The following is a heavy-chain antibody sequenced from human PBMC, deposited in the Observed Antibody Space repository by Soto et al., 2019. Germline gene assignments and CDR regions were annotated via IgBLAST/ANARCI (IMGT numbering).Heavy chain of an antibody. V-gene: IGHV2-70*01. CDR1: GFSLSTSGMC. Sequence: PTLVNPTQTLTLTCTFSGFSLSTSGMCVSWIRQPPGKALEWLALIDWGDDKYYSTSLKTRLTISKDTSKNQVVLTMTNMDPVYTATYYCARSGDYYDSSGYYPYYYYGMDVWGQGTKVTVTS. CDR2: IDWGDDK. D-gene: IGHD3-22*01. J-gene: IGHJ6*02. CDR3: ARSGDYYDSSGYYPYYYYGMDV.